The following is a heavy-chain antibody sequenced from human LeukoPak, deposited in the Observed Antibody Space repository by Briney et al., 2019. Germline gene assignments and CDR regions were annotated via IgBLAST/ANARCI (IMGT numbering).Heavy chain of an antibody. V-gene: IGHV1-18*01. J-gene: IGHJ5*02. CDR2: ISAYNGNT. CDR3: ARDLGIAAAGRFWFDP. Sequence: ASVKVSCKASGYTFTSYGISWVRQAPGQGLEWMGWISAYNGNTNYAQNLQGRVTMTTDTSTSTAYKELRSLRSDDTAVYYCARDLGIAAAGRFWFDPWGQGTLVTVSS. CDR1: GYTFTSYG. D-gene: IGHD6-13*01.